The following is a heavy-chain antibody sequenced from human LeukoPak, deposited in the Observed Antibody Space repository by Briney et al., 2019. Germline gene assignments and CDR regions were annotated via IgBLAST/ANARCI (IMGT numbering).Heavy chain of an antibody. V-gene: IGHV1-2*02. CDR3: ARPSGWTADWFDP. CDR2: INPNSGGT. CDR1: GYALTALA. J-gene: IGHJ5*02. Sequence: GASVKVSCKVSGYALTALALHWVRQAPGQGLEWMGWINPNSGGTNYAQKFQGRVTMTRDTSISTAYMELSRLRSDDTAVYYCARPSGWTADWFDPWGQGTLVTVSS. D-gene: IGHD6-19*01.